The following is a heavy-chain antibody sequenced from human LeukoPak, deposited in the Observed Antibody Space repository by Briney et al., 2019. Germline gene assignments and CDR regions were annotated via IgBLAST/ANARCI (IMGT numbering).Heavy chain of an antibody. J-gene: IGHJ4*02. CDR1: GFTFSNAW. CDR3: TTEGDNSGYLGHLFDY. V-gene: IGHV3-15*01. Sequence: KPGGFLRLSCAASGFTFSNAWMSWVRQAPGKGLEWVGRIKSKTDGGTTDYAAPVKGRFTISGDDSKNTLYLQMNSLKTEDTAVYYCTTEGDNSGYLGHLFDYWGQGTLVTVSS. CDR2: IKSKTDGGTT. D-gene: IGHD3-22*01.